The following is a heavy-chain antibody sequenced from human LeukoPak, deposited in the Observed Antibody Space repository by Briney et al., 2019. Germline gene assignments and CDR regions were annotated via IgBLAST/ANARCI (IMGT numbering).Heavy chain of an antibody. CDR2: ISSSGSSI. CDR1: GFTSSDYY. J-gene: IGHJ4*02. Sequence: SGGSLRLSCAASGFTSSDYYMSWIRQAPGKGLEWVSYISSSGSSIYDADSVKGRFTISRDNAKNSLYLQMNSLRAEDTAVYYCARQSSGWSFRWGQGTRVTVSS. D-gene: IGHD6-19*01. CDR3: ARQSSGWSFR. V-gene: IGHV3-11*01.